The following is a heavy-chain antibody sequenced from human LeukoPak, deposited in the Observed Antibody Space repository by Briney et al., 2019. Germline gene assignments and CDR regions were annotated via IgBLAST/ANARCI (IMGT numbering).Heavy chain of an antibody. CDR1: GGSFSGYY. CDR2: INHSGST. CDR3: ARETTRGGSSSWVYDY. D-gene: IGHD6-6*01. V-gene: IGHV4-34*01. J-gene: IGHJ4*02. Sequence: PSETLSLTCAVYGGSFSGYYWSWIRQPPGKGLEWIGEINHSGSTNYNPSLKSRVTISVDTSKNQFSLKLSSVTAADTAVYYCARETTRGGSSSWVYDYWGQGTLVTVSS.